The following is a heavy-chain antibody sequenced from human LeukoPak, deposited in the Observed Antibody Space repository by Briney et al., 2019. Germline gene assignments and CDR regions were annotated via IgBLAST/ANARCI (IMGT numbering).Heavy chain of an antibody. CDR2: ISSSSSYI. D-gene: IGHD1-26*01. V-gene: IGHV3-21*01. Sequence: GGSLRLSCVVSGNIIRSYSMNWVRQAPGKGLEWVSSISSSSSYIYYADSVKGRFTISRDNAKNSLYLQMNSLRAEDTAVYYCARDSVREFDYWGQGTLVTVSS. CDR3: ARDSVREFDY. J-gene: IGHJ4*02. CDR1: GNIIRSYS.